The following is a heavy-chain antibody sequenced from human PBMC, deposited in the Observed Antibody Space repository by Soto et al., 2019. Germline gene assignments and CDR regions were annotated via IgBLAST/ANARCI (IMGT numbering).Heavy chain of an antibody. CDR2: IYHSGSS. CDR3: ANPPRGGNWFDP. CDR1: GGSISSGGYS. D-gene: IGHD3-10*01. J-gene: IGHJ5*02. Sequence: SETLSLTCAVSGGSISSGGYSWSWIRQPPGKGLEWIGYIYHSGSSYYNPSLKSRVTMSVDRSKNQFSLNLSSVTAADTAVYYCANPPRGGNWFDPWGQGTLVTVSS. V-gene: IGHV4-30-2*01.